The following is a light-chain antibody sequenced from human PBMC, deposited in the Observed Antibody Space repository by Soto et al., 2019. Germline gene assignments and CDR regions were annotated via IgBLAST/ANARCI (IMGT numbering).Light chain of an antibody. J-gene: IGKJ3*01. Sequence: EIVLTQSPGTLSLSPGERATLSCRASQSVSSNKLAWYQQRPGQAPRVVIYGASTRATGIPERFIGSGSGTDFTRTISRLEPEDFAVYYCQQYGRSPFTFGPGTKVDIK. CDR2: GAS. CDR1: QSVSSNK. V-gene: IGKV3-20*01. CDR3: QQYGRSPFT.